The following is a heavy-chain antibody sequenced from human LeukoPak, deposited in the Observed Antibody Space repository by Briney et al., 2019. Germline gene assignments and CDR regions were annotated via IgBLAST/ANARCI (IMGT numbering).Heavy chain of an antibody. CDR3: ARVVGDLRRLDY. D-gene: IGHD3-16*01. CDR1: GGSFSGYY. Sequence: PETLSLTCAVYGGSFSGYYWSWIRQPPGKGLEWIGEINHSGSTNYNPSLKSRVTISVDTSKNQFSLKLSSVTAADTAVYYCARVVGDLRRLDYWGQGTLVTVSS. CDR2: INHSGST. V-gene: IGHV4-34*01. J-gene: IGHJ4*02.